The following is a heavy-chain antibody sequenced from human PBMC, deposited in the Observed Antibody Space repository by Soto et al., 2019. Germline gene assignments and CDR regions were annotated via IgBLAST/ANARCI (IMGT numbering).Heavy chain of an antibody. CDR3: ARLYYDYV. Sequence: SLILSFACAGFTFGTYIMNWVLQAAGKGLEWIAYISYDSDTIQYSDSVKGRFTISRDNSKNSLYLQMNSLRDEDTAVYYCARLYYDYVWGQGTTVTVSS. J-gene: IGHJ6*02. V-gene: IGHV3-48*02. CDR2: ISYDSDTI. D-gene: IGHD3-3*01. CDR1: GFTFGTYI.